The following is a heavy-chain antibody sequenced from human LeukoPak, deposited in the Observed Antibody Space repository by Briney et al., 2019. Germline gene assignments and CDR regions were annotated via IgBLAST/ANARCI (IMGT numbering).Heavy chain of an antibody. CDR2: INHSGST. D-gene: IGHD5-12*01. CDR1: GGSFSGYF. Sequence: PSETLSLTCGVYGGSFSGYFWNWIRQPPGKGLEWIGEINHSGSTNYNPSLKSRVTISVDTSKDQFSLKLSSVTAADTAVYYCARGGYDYYYYYMDVWGKGTTVTISS. CDR3: ARGGYDYYYYYMDV. V-gene: IGHV4-34*01. J-gene: IGHJ6*03.